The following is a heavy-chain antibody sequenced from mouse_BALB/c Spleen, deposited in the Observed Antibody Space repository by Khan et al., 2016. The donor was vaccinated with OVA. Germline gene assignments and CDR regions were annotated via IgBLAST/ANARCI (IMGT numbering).Heavy chain of an antibody. Sequence: EVELVESGGGLVKPGGSLKLSCAASGFTFSDYYMYWVRQTPEKRLEWVATISHGGSYIYYPDSVKGRFTISRDNAKNTLYLQMGSLKSEHTAMYYCARGYPFFDYWVQGTTRTVSS. V-gene: IGHV5-4*02. J-gene: IGHJ2*01. CDR1: GFTFSDYY. D-gene: IGHD2-2*01. CDR2: ISHGGSYI. CDR3: ARGYPFFDY.